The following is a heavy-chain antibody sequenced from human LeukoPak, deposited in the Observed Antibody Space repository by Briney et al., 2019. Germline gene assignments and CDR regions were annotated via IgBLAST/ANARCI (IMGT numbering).Heavy chain of an antibody. Sequence: GGSLRLSCAASGFTFSSYGMHWVRQAPGKGLEWVSSISSSSSYIYYADSVKGRFTISRDNAKNSLYLQMNSLRAEDTAVYYCARGKMATDFDYWGQGTLVTVSS. CDR2: ISSSSSYI. D-gene: IGHD5-24*01. CDR3: ARGKMATDFDY. CDR1: GFTFSSYG. V-gene: IGHV3-21*04. J-gene: IGHJ4*02.